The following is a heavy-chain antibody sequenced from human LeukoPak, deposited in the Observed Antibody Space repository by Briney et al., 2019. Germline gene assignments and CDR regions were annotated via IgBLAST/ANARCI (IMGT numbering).Heavy chain of an antibody. J-gene: IGHJ4*02. Sequence: PSETLSLTCAVSGGSISSGGYSWSWIRQPPGKGLEWIGYIYHSGSTYYNPSLKSRVTISVDTSKDQFSLKLSSVTAADTAVYYCARGRTSNGWYRDYWGQGILVTVSS. D-gene: IGHD6-19*01. CDR1: GGSISSGGYS. CDR3: ARGRTSNGWYRDY. V-gene: IGHV4-30-2*01. CDR2: IYHSGST.